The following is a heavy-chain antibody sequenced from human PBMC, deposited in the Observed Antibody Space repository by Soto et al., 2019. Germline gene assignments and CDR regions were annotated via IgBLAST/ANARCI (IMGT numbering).Heavy chain of an antibody. D-gene: IGHD4-4*01. CDR2: IWYDGSNK. J-gene: IGHJ6*03. CDR3: AREVDYSNYYYYYYYMDV. V-gene: IGHV3-33*01. Sequence: GGSLRLSCAASGFTFSSYGMHWVRQAPGKGLEWVAVIWYDGSNKYYADSVKGRFTISRDNSKNTLYLQMNSLRAEDTAVYYCAREVDYSNYYYYYYYMDVWGKGTTVTVSS. CDR1: GFTFSSYG.